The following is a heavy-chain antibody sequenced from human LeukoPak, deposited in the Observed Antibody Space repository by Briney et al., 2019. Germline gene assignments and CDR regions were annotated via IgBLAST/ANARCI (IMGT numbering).Heavy chain of an antibody. Sequence: GASVKVSCKASGYTFTSYDINWVRQATGQGLEWMGGIIPIFGTANYAQKFQGRVTITADESTSTAYMELSSLRSEDTAVYYCARLNLGNSGFLLPWGQGTLVTVSS. V-gene: IGHV1-69*13. CDR2: IIPIFGTA. J-gene: IGHJ5*02. D-gene: IGHD5-12*01. CDR3: ARLNLGNSGFLLP. CDR1: GYTFTSYD.